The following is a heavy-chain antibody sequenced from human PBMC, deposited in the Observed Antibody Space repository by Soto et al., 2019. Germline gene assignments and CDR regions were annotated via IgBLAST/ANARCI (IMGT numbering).Heavy chain of an antibody. Sequence: SETLSLTCNVSGGSISNHHWSWIRQPPGKGLEWIGFISYSGSTNYNPSLKSRVTISVDTSKNQFSLKLSSVTAADTAVYYCARERGGYCSSTSCPTPHYYYYYYMDVWGKGTTVTVSS. V-gene: IGHV4-59*11. CDR3: ARERGGYCSSTSCPTPHYYYYYYMDV. J-gene: IGHJ6*03. D-gene: IGHD2-2*01. CDR1: GGSISNHH. CDR2: ISYSGST.